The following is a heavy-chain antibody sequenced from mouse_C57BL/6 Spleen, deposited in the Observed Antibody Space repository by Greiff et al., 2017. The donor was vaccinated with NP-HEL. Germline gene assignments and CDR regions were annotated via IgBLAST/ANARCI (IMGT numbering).Heavy chain of an antibody. V-gene: IGHV1-69*01. Sequence: QVQLKQPGAELVMPGASVKLSCKASGYTFTSYWMHWVKQRPGQGLEWIGEIDPSDSYTNYNQKFKGKSTLTVDKSSSTAYMQLSSLTAEDSAVYYCARGTTARYFDVWGTGTTVTVAS. CDR3: ARGTTARYFDV. CDR1: GYTFTSYW. D-gene: IGHD1-2*01. CDR2: IDPSDSYT. J-gene: IGHJ1*03.